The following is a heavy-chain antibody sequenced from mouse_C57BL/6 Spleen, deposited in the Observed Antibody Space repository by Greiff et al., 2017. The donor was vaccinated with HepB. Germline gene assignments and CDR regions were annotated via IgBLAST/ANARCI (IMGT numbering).Heavy chain of an antibody. CDR2: IWTGGGT. Sequence: VQLQQSGPGLVAPSQSLSITCTVSGFSLTSYAISWVRQPPGKGLEWLGVIWTGGGTNYNSALKSRLSISKDNSKSQVFLKMNSLQTDDTARYYCARKAGYDGHHYFDYWGQGTTLTVSS. V-gene: IGHV2-9-1*01. CDR3: ARKAGYDGHHYFDY. J-gene: IGHJ2*01. CDR1: GFSLTSYA. D-gene: IGHD2-3*01.